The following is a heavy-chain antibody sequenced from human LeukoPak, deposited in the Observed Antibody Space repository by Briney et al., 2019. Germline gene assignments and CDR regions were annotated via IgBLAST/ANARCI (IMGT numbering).Heavy chain of an antibody. CDR3: VRHLTDPTSGDY. J-gene: IGHJ4*02. Sequence: GASVKLSCKTSGYTCTDEYIHWVRQAPGHGLESMGWMHPNTGDTVYVQKFQGRVTFTRDTSISTAYMELHRLRSDDTAVYYCVRHLTDPTSGDYWGQGTLVTVSS. V-gene: IGHV1-2*02. CDR2: MHPNTGDT. D-gene: IGHD1-14*01. CDR1: GYTCTDEY.